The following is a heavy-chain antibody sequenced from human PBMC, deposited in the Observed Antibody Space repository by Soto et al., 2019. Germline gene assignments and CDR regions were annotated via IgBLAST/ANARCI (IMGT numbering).Heavy chain of an antibody. CDR2: ISGSGGST. Sequence: GGSLRLSCAASGFTFSSYAMSWVRQAPGKGLEWVSAISGSGGSTYYADSVKGRFTISRDNSKNTLYLQMNSLRAEDTAVYYCAKELRYCSGGSCPDYYYYYMDVWGKGTTVTVSS. V-gene: IGHV3-23*01. CDR1: GFTFSSYA. J-gene: IGHJ6*03. D-gene: IGHD2-15*01. CDR3: AKELRYCSGGSCPDYYYYYMDV.